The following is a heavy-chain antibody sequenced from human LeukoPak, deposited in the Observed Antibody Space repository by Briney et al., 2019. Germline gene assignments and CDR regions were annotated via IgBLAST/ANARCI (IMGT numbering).Heavy chain of an antibody. V-gene: IGHV6-1*01. D-gene: IGHD1-26*01. CDR1: GDSVSSNSAA. Sequence: SQTLSLTCALSGDSVSSNSAAWHWIRQSPSRGLEWLGRTYYRSKWSNDYAVSVRSRITINPDTSKNQSSLQLNSVTPEDTAVYYRVRDQVAGSLFDYWGQGTLVTVSS. J-gene: IGHJ4*02. CDR2: TYYRSKWSN. CDR3: VRDQVAGSLFDY.